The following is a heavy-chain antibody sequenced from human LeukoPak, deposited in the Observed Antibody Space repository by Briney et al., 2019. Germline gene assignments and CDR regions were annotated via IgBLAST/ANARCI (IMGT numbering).Heavy chain of an antibody. CDR2: ISAYNGNT. J-gene: IGHJ4*02. D-gene: IGHD1-26*01. V-gene: IGHV1-18*01. CDR3: ARGSGIVGATEFDY. Sequence: ASVKVSCKASGYTFTSYGISWVRQAPGQGLEWMGWISAYNGNTNYAQKLQGRVTMTTDTSTSTAYMELRSPRSDDTAVYYCARGSGIVGATEFDYWGQGTLVTVSS. CDR1: GYTFTSYG.